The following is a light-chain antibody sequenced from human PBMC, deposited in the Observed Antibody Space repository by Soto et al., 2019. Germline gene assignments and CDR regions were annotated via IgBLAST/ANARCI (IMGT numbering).Light chain of an antibody. Sequence: QSALTQPASVSGSPGQSITISCTGTSSDVGGYNYVSWYQQHPGKDPKLMIYDVSYRPSGVSNRFSGSKSGNTASLTVSGLQAEDEADYYCSSYASSTTPYVFGTGTKLTVL. CDR1: SSDVGGYNY. J-gene: IGLJ1*01. CDR3: SSYASSTTPYV. V-gene: IGLV2-14*03. CDR2: DVS.